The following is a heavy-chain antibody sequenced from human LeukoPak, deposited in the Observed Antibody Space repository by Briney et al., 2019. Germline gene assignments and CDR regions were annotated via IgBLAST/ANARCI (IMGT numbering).Heavy chain of an antibody. CDR3: ARDSGTTGEVKFDP. D-gene: IGHD1-7*01. V-gene: IGHV4-4*07. CDR2: IYVSGST. CDR1: GASISSYY. Sequence: SETLSFTCTVSGASISSYYWSWIRQPAGKGLEWIGRIYVSGSTTYNPSLESRVTMSLDTSKNQISLKVSSVTAADTAVYYCARDSGTTGEVKFDPWGQGTLVTVSS. J-gene: IGHJ5*02.